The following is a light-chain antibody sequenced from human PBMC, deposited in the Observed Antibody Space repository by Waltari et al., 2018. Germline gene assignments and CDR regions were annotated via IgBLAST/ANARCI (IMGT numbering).Light chain of an antibody. CDR2: SNN. Sequence: QSVLTQPPSASGTPGQRVTISCSGSSYNIGSNTVNWYQQLPGTAPKLLIYSNNRRPSGVPDRFSGSKSGTSASLAISGLQSEDEADYYCAAWDDSLNGLYVFGTGTKVTVL. CDR3: AAWDDSLNGLYV. V-gene: IGLV1-44*01. CDR1: SYNIGSNT. J-gene: IGLJ1*01.